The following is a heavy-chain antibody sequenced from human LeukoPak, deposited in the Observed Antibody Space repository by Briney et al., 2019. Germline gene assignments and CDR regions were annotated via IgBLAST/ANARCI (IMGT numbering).Heavy chain of an antibody. CDR1: GFTFSGYW. D-gene: IGHD4-17*01. J-gene: IGHJ4*02. CDR3: VRVGSTVTLFAY. CDR2: INSDGSST. Sequence: GGSLRLSCAASGFTFSGYWMHWVRQAPGKGLVWVSRINSDGSSTSYADSVKGRFTISRDNAKNTLYLQMNSLRAEDTAVYYCVRVGSTVTLFAYWGEGSLVTVSS. V-gene: IGHV3-74*01.